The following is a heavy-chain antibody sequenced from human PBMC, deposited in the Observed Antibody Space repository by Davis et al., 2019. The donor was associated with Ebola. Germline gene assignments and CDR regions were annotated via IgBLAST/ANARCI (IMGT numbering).Heavy chain of an antibody. CDR3: VRGWGRSGLDV. D-gene: IGHD3-16*01. CDR1: GDGVSLTTDG. CDR2: TYYTSKWHN. J-gene: IGHJ6*02. V-gene: IGHV6-1*01. Sequence: HSQTLSLTCAISGDGVSLTTDGWNWIRQSPSRGLEWLGRTYYTSKWHNDYGESVKSRLTINPDTSKNQLSLQLNSVTPEDTAVYYCVRGWGRSGLDVWGQGTTVTVSS.